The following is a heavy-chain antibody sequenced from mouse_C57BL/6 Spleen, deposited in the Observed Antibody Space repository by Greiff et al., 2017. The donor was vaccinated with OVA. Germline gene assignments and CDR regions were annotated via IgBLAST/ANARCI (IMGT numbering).Heavy chain of an antibody. V-gene: IGHV2-2*01. J-gene: IGHJ4*01. Sequence: QVQLQQSGPGLVQPSQSLSITCTVSGFSFTSYGVHWVRQSPGKGLEWLGVIWSGGSTDYNAAFISRLSISKDNSKSQVFFKMNSLQADDTAIYYCARNLRITTVVGDAMDYWGQGTSVTVSS. CDR1: GFSFTSYG. CDR2: IWSGGST. D-gene: IGHD1-1*01. CDR3: ARNLRITTVVGDAMDY.